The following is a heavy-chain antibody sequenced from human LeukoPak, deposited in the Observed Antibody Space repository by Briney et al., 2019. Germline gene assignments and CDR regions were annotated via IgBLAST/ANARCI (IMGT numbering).Heavy chain of an antibody. CDR1: GFTVSSTY. CDR2: IYSGDST. J-gene: IGHJ4*02. CDR3: ARGPGYSYGSRPWDY. D-gene: IGHD5-18*01. V-gene: IGHV3-66*01. Sequence: GGSLRLSCAASGFTVSSTYMSWVRQAPGKGLEWVSVIYSGDSTYYADSVKGRFTISRDNSKNTLYLQMNSPRVEDTAVYYCARGPGYSYGSRPWDYWGQGTLVTVSS.